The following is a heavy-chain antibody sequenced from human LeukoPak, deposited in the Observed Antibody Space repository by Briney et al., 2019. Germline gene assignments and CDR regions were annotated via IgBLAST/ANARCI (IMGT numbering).Heavy chain of an antibody. D-gene: IGHD3-22*01. CDR3: ATDRYDSSGYYWYYMDV. V-gene: IGHV1-24*01. CDR1: GYTLTELS. CDR2: FDPEDGET. Sequence: GASVKVTCKVSGYTLTELSMHWVRQAPGKGLVWMGGFDPEDGETIYAQKFRGRVTMTEDTSTDTAYMELSSLRSEDTAVYYCATDRYDSSGYYWYYMDVWGKGTTVTVSS. J-gene: IGHJ6*03.